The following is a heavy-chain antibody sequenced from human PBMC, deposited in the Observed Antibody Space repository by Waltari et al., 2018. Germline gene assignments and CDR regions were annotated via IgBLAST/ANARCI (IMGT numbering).Heavy chain of an antibody. J-gene: IGHJ5*02. CDR1: SYSIRSGYF. D-gene: IGHD3-10*01. Sequence: QVQLQESGPGLARPSETLSLTGVVSSYSIRSGYFWGWIRQPPGKGLEWIGSISHSGKTYYNPSLQSRLSLSVDTSKNQFALKVTSVTAADTAIYYCVRDLGGSGNSWFDAWGQGTLVTVSS. CDR3: VRDLGGSGNSWFDA. CDR2: ISHSGKT. V-gene: IGHV4-38-2*02.